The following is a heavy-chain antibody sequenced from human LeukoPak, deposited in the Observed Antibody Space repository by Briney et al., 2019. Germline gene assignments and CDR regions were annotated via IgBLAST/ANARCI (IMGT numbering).Heavy chain of an antibody. J-gene: IGHJ4*02. CDR2: ISYDGSNK. Sequence: GGSLRLSCAASGFTFSSYGMHWVRQAPGKGLEWVAVISYDGSNKYYADSVKGRFTISRDNSKNTLYLQMNSLRAEDTAVYYCAKGHRAVAGTAPDYWGQGTLVTVSS. V-gene: IGHV3-30*18. CDR3: AKGHRAVAGTAPDY. CDR1: GFTFSSYG. D-gene: IGHD6-19*01.